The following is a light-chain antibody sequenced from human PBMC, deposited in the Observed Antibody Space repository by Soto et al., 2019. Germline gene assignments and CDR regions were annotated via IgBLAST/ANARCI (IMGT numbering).Light chain of an antibody. CDR1: SSDVGAYNY. Sequence: QSALTQPASVSGSPGQSITISCTGTSSDVGAYNYVSWYQQHPGKAPKLMIYGVSNRPSGIPNRFSGSKSGNTASLTISGXQAEDEADYYCNSYTTTSTVVFGGGTKLTVL. CDR2: GVS. V-gene: IGLV2-14*01. CDR3: NSYTTTSTVV. J-gene: IGLJ3*02.